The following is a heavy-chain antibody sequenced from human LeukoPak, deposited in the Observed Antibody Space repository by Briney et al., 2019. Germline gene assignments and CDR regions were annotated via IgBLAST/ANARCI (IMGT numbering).Heavy chain of an antibody. CDR1: GFTFSSYW. V-gene: IGHV3-7*01. CDR2: IKQDGSEK. J-gene: IGHJ6*03. CDR3: ARDAVIGAYYYYYMDV. Sequence: GGSLRLSCAASGFTFSSYWMSWVRQAPGKGLEWVDNIKQDGSEKYYVDSVKGRFTISRDNAKNSLYLQMNSLRAEDTAVYYCARDAVIGAYYYYYMDVWGKGTTVTVSS. D-gene: IGHD2/OR15-2a*01.